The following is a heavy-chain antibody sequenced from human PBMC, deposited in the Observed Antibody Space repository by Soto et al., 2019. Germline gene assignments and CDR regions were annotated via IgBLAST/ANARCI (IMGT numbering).Heavy chain of an antibody. D-gene: IGHD1-26*01. CDR1: GGSVSSSSYY. J-gene: IGHJ4*02. Sequence: SETLSLTCTVSGGSVSSSSYYWGWIRQPPGKGLEWIGTIYYTGSTSYSPSLKGRVTISVDTSKTQFSLKVSSVTATDTAVYYCAGRRAGGYYFDYWGQGTLVTVSS. CDR3: AGRRAGGYYFDY. CDR2: IYYTGST. V-gene: IGHV4-39*01.